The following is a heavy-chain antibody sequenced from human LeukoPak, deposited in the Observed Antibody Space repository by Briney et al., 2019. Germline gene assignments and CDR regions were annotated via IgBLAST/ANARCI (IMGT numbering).Heavy chain of an antibody. CDR3: ARSSSGSFMVFDY. CDR2: IYYSGST. D-gene: IGHD1-26*01. Sequence: SQTLSLTCTVSGGSISSGGYYWSWIRQHPGKGLEWIGYIYYSGSTNYNPSLKSRVTISVDTSKNQFSLKLSSVTAADTAVYYCARSSSGSFMVFDYWGQGTLVTVSS. CDR1: GGSISSGGYY. V-gene: IGHV4-31*03. J-gene: IGHJ4*02.